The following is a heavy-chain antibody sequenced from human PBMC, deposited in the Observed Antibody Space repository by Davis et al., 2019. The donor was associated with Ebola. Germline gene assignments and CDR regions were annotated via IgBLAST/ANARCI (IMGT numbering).Heavy chain of an antibody. J-gene: IGHJ5*02. CDR1: GASFSDHF. CDR2: IHHSGST. V-gene: IGHV4-34*01. Sequence: PSETLSLTCAVYGASFSDHFWSWIRQPPGQGLEWIGEIHHSGSTKRNPSLKSRVTISVDTSKNQFSLKLSSVTAADTAVYYCASEDIVVVPAASKWERGWFDPWGQGTLVTVSS. CDR3: ASEDIVVVPAASKWERGWFDP. D-gene: IGHD2-2*01.